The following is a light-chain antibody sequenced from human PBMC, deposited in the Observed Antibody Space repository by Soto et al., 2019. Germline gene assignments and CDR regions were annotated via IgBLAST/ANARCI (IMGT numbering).Light chain of an antibody. Sequence: EIVMTQSPATLSVSPGERATLSCRASQSVSSNLAWYQQKPGQAPRLLIYGASSRATGIPGRFSGSASGTEFTLTISGLEYVDFAVYCWQQYKSWPPLTFGGGTKVEIK. CDR1: QSVSSN. CDR3: QQYKSWPPLT. CDR2: GAS. J-gene: IGKJ4*01. V-gene: IGKV3-15*01.